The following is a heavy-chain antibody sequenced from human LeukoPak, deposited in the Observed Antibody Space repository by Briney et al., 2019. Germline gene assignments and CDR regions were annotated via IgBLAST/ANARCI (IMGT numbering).Heavy chain of an antibody. CDR2: ISGGGVTT. D-gene: IGHD6-13*01. J-gene: IGHJ5*02. CDR1: GFTFSSYA. CDR3: ARESPVAAVGRSWFDP. Sequence: GGSLRLSCAASGFTFSSYALSWVRQAPGKGLEWVSTISGGGVTTYYADSVKGRLTISRDNSKNTVSLQMNSLRDDDTAVYFCARESPVAAVGRSWFDPWGQGTLVTVSS. V-gene: IGHV3-23*01.